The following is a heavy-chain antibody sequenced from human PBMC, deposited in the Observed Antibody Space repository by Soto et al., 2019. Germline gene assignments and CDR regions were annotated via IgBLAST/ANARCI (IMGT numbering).Heavy chain of an antibody. CDR1: GFTFTNYG. V-gene: IGHV3-23*01. Sequence: PGGSLRLSCVASGFTFTNYGMNWVRQAPGKGLEWVSAISDTGGSTFYADSAKGRFTISRDNSKNTLYLQMDGLRSEDTAIYYCAAALSGYTPNYDYWGQGTPVTVS. CDR2: ISDTGGST. CDR3: AAALSGYTPNYDY. D-gene: IGHD5-18*01. J-gene: IGHJ4*02.